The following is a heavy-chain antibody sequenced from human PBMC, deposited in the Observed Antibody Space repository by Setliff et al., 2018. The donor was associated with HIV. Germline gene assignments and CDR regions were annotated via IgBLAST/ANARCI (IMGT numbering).Heavy chain of an antibody. J-gene: IGHJ5*02. V-gene: IGHV1-18*01. Sequence: AVQVSCKASGYIFSTYGISWVRQTPGQGLEWMGWISPYNGNTKYAQKFQGRVTMSTDTSTSTAYMEVRSLRSDDTAVYYCARDLRGFNNWFAPWGQGTLVTVSS. D-gene: IGHD3-9*01. CDR3: ARDLRGFNNWFAP. CDR2: ISPYNGNT. CDR1: GYIFSTYG.